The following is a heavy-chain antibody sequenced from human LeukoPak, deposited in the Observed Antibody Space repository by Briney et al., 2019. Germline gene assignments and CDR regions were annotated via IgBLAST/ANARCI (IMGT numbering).Heavy chain of an antibody. D-gene: IGHD5-12*01. Sequence: SETLSLTCAVYGGSFSGYYWSWIRQPPGKGLEWIGEINHSGSTNYNPSLKSRVTISVDTSKNQFSLKLSSVTAADTAVYYCARGIVATIVWGYYYYYMDVWGKGTTVTVSS. CDR2: INHSGST. CDR1: GGSFSGYY. J-gene: IGHJ6*03. V-gene: IGHV4-34*01. CDR3: ARGIVATIVWGYYYYYMDV.